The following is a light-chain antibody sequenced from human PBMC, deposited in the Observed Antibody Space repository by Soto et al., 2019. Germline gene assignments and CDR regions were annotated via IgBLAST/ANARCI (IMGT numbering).Light chain of an antibody. CDR2: AAS. Sequence: DIQMTQSPSSLSASVGDRVTITCRASQGITNFLAWYQQKPGTAPKLLIYAASTLHSGVPSRFSGSGYGTEFPLNISSLQPEDAATYYCQKYSSAPFTFGPGTKVEIK. V-gene: IGKV1-27*01. CDR3: QKYSSAPFT. CDR1: QGITNF. J-gene: IGKJ3*01.